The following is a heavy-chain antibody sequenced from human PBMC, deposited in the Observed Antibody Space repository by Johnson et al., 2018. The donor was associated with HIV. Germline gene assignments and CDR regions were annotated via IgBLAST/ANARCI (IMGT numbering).Heavy chain of an antibody. CDR3: AKGHSSGYPKDAFDL. CDR1: GFTVSNTY. V-gene: IGHV3-66*03. Sequence: VQLMESGGGLIQPGGSLRLSCATSGFTVSNTYMTWVRQAPGKGLEWVSGLDTGGNTYYADSVKGRFTISRDNSNNTLYVQMNSLRTEDTAMYYCAKGHSSGYPKDAFDLWGQGTIVTVSS. D-gene: IGHD3-22*01. CDR2: LDTGGNT. J-gene: IGHJ3*01.